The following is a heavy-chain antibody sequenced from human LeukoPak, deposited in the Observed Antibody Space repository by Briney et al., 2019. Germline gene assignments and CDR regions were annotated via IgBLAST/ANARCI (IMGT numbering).Heavy chain of an antibody. CDR3: AKDSNTYYYDSSGYYSDFDY. Sequence: PGRSLRLSCAASGFTFDDYAMHWVRQAPGKGLEWVSGISWNSGSIGYADSVKGRFTISRDNAKNSLYLQMNSLRAEDTALYYCAKDSNTYYYDSSGYYSDFDYWGQGTLVTVSS. D-gene: IGHD3-22*01. CDR1: GFTFDDYA. CDR2: ISWNSGSI. V-gene: IGHV3-9*01. J-gene: IGHJ4*02.